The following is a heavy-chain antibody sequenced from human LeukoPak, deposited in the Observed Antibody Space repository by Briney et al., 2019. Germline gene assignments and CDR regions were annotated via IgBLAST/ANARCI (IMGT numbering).Heavy chain of an antibody. CDR3: ARDQVAAAGTGYYYYYGMDV. CDR2: ISSSGSTI. Sequence: GGSLRLSCAASGFTFSSYEMNWVRQAPGKGLEWVSYISSSGSTIYYADSVKGRFTISRDNAKNSLYLQMNSLGAEDTAVYYCARDQVAAAGTGYYYYYGMDVWGKGTTVTVSS. D-gene: IGHD6-13*01. J-gene: IGHJ6*04. V-gene: IGHV3-48*03. CDR1: GFTFSSYE.